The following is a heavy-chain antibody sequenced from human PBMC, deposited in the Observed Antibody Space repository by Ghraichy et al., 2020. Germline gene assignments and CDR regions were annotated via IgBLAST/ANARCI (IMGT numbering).Heavy chain of an antibody. Sequence: GGSLRLSCAASGFSVSGYWMSWIRHVSGKGLEWVANIKQDGNVKYYVDSVKGRFTISKDNGENSVYLQMSSLSAEDTARYYCARLRVISGRIDFDVWGQGILVTVSS. CDR3: ARLRVISGRIDFDV. V-gene: IGHV3-7*03. D-gene: IGHD3-10*01. CDR2: IKQDGNVK. J-gene: IGHJ4*02. CDR1: GFSVSGYW.